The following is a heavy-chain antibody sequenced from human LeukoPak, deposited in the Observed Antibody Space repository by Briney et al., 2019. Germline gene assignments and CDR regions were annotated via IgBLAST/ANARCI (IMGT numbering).Heavy chain of an antibody. J-gene: IGHJ5*02. CDR2: IKEDGSEK. D-gene: IGHD2-2*01. Sequence: GGSLRLSCAASGFTFNSFWMSWVRQAPGKGPEWVANIKEDGSEKYYVDSVKGRFTISRDNAKNSLYLQVNSLRAEDTAVYYCARSGVVVPAAPVRFDPWGQGTLVTVSS. V-gene: IGHV3-7*01. CDR1: GFTFNSFW. CDR3: ARSGVVVPAAPVRFDP.